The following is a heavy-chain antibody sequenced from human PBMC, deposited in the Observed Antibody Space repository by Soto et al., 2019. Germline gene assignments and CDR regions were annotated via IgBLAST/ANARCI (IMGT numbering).Heavy chain of an antibody. J-gene: IGHJ4*02. V-gene: IGHV4-39*01. D-gene: IGHD2-2*01. CDR3: GSGPSTTWIDK. CDR1: GGSITSHHYY. CDR2: IYSGGNT. Sequence: QLQVQETGPGQVKPSQTLSLTCTVSGGSITSHHYYWDWMRQPPGKVLEWIGSIYSGGNTYYNPSLRRRLNIIVNTAKNLISLKLNSVTAADSAIYYCGSGPSTTWIDKWGLGTQVSVSS.